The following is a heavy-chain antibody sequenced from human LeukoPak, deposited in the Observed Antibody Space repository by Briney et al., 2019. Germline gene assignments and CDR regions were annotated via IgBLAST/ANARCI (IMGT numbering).Heavy chain of an antibody. CDR1: GGSISSYY. D-gene: IGHD6-13*01. V-gene: IGHV4-59*12. CDR2: IYYSGST. J-gene: IGHJ6*03. Sequence: PSETLSLTCTVSGGSISSYYWSWIRQPPGKGLEWIGYIYYSGSTNYNPSLKSRVTISVDRSKNQFSLKLSSVTAADAAVYYCARVPHSSSWDLYYYYYMDVWGKGTTVTVSS. CDR3: ARVPHSSSWDLYYYYYMDV.